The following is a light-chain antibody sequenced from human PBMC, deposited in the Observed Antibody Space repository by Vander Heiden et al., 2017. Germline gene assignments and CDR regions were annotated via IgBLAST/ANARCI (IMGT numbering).Light chain of an antibody. CDR2: RNN. CDR3: EAWDDSLNDDWV. CDR1: SSNIGSNF. J-gene: IGLJ3*02. V-gene: IGLV1-44*01. Sequence: HSLRKQPPSASGRPGQKVTISCSGSSSNIGSNFVNWFQQLPATAPKLLIYRNNQRPSGVPDRFSFSTSGASASTAITGLQSEDEADYYYEAWDDSLNDDWVFGGGTKLTVL.